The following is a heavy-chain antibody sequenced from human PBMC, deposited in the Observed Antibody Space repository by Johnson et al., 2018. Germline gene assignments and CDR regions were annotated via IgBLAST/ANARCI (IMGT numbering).Heavy chain of an antibody. J-gene: IGHJ3*02. CDR3: ARVRGNPLRVGATPGAFDI. CDR1: GGSISSYY. D-gene: IGHD1-26*01. V-gene: IGHV4-59*01. Sequence: QVQLQESGPGLVKPSETLSLTCTVSGGSISSYYWSWIRQPPGKGLEWIGYIYYSGSTNYNPSLKSRVTISVDTSKNQFSLKLSSVTAADTAVYYFARVRGNPLRVGATPGAFDIGGQGTMVTVSS. CDR2: IYYSGST.